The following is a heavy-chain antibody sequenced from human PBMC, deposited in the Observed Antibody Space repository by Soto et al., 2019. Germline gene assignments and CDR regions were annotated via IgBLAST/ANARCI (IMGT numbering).Heavy chain of an antibody. CDR2: IVPNIGTV. CDR3: ARRDTSGFLRYFDN. Sequence: QVQLVQSGAEVKKPGSSVKVSCEASGGTLSRFISYPINWVRQAPGQGLEWMGGIVPNIGTVNYAQKFRGRLTITADKSTGTAYMELSNLRSEDTALYYCARRDTSGFLRYFDNWGQGTLVTVSS. D-gene: IGHD3-3*01. V-gene: IGHV1-69*06. J-gene: IGHJ4*02. CDR1: GGTLSRFISYP.